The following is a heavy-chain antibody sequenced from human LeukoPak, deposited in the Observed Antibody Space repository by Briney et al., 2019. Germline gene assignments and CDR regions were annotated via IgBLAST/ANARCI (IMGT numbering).Heavy chain of an antibody. J-gene: IGHJ5*02. Sequence: PGGSLRLSCAASGFTFSSYGMSWVRQAPGKGLEWVANIKQDGSEKYYVDSVKGRFTISRDNAKNSLYLQMNSLRAEDTAVYYCARVQEAEYYDFWSGYYTGDWFDPWGQGTLVTVSS. CDR3: ARVQEAEYYDFWSGYYTGDWFDP. D-gene: IGHD3-3*01. CDR1: GFTFSSYG. CDR2: IKQDGSEK. V-gene: IGHV3-7*01.